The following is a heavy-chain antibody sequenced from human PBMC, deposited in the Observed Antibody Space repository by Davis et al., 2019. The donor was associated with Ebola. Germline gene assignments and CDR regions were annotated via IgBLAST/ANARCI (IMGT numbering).Heavy chain of an antibody. CDR1: VITFSSYA. CDR3: AKDIYPGDYYYYHYGLDV. D-gene: IGHD3-3*01. Sequence: GESLKISCTDSVITFSSYAMTWVRQAPGKGLEWVSAISGSGGSTYYADSVKGRFTISRDNSKKTLYLQMNSLRAEDTAVYYCAKDIYPGDYYYYHYGLDVWGKGTTVTVSS. V-gene: IGHV3-23*01. J-gene: IGHJ6*04. CDR2: ISGSGGST.